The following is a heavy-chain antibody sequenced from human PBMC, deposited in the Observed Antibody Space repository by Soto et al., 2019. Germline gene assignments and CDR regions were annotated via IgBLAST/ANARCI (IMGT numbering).Heavy chain of an antibody. V-gene: IGHV3-23*01. Sequence: EVQLLESGGGLVQPGGSLRLSCAASEFTFSSYSMSWVRQAPGKGLEWVSGFRTSGDGGTTYYADSVKGRFTISRDNSKNMLFLQMNSLRAEDTAIYYCAKKVNSGPGSQYFDYWGQGTLVTVSS. CDR2: FRTSGDGGTT. J-gene: IGHJ4*02. D-gene: IGHD3-10*01. CDR3: AKKVNSGPGSQYFDY. CDR1: EFTFSSYS.